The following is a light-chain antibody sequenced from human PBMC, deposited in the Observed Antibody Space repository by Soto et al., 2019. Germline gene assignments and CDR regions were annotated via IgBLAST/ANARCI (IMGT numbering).Light chain of an antibody. CDR1: SSNIGSNN. Sequence: VLTQPPSASGTPGQRVTISCSGSSSNIGSNNVNWYQQLPGTAPKLLMYSNNQRPSGVPDRFSGSKSGTSASLAITGLQAEDEADYYCQSYDSSLSGYVFGTGTKVTVL. CDR2: SNN. V-gene: IGLV1-44*01. J-gene: IGLJ1*01. CDR3: QSYDSSLSGYV.